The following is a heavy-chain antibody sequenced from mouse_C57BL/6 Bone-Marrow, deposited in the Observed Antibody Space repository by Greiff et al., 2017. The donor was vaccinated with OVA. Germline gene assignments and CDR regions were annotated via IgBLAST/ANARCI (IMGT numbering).Heavy chain of an antibody. V-gene: IGHV8-12*01. CDR1: GFSLSTSGMG. CDR2: IYWDDDK. CDR3: ARRRGYDHGDYYAMDY. Sequence: QVTLKESGPGILQPSQTLSLTCSFSGFSLSTSGMGVSWIRQPSGKGLEWLAHIYWDDDKRYNPSLKSRLTISKDTSRNQVFLKITSVDTADTATYYCARRRGYDHGDYYAMDYWGQGTSVTVSS. D-gene: IGHD2-10*02. J-gene: IGHJ4*01.